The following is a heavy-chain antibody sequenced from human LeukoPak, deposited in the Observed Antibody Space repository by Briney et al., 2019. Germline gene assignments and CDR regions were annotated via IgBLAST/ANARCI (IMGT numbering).Heavy chain of an antibody. CDR3: ARTRGYSYADFDY. CDR1: GGSISSYY. V-gene: IGHV4-59*01. D-gene: IGHD5-18*01. J-gene: IGHJ4*02. CDR2: IYYSGST. Sequence: SETLSLTCTVSGGSISSYYWSWIRQPPGKGLEWIGYIYYSGSTNYNPSPKSRVTISVDTSKNQFSLKLSSVTAADTAVYYCARTRGYSYADFDYWGQGTLVTVSS.